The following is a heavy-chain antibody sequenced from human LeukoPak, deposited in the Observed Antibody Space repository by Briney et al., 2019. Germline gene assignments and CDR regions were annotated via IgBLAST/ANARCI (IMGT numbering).Heavy chain of an antibody. Sequence: DYYMSWVRQAPGKGLEWVSYISSSGSTIYYADSVKGRFTIYRDNAKNSLYLQMNSLRAEDTAVYYCARGFMKFDYWGQGTLVTVSS. CDR2: ISSSGSTI. D-gene: IGHD3-16*01. CDR1: DYY. CDR3: ARGFMKFDY. V-gene: IGHV3-11*04. J-gene: IGHJ4*02.